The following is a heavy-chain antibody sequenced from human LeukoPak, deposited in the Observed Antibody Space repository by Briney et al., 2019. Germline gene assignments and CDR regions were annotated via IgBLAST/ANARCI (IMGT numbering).Heavy chain of an antibody. CDR2: INPNSGDT. J-gene: IGHJ4*02. CDR1: VYTFTRYY. D-gene: IGHD3-22*01. CDR3: ARQYYYDSSGSPWGDY. Sequence: GASEKVSCKACVYTFTRYYMLWVRQAPGQGREWMGWINPNSGDTNYAQKFQGRVTMTRDTSISTAYMELSRLRSDDTAVYYCARQYYYDSSGSPWGDYWGQGTMVTVSS. V-gene: IGHV1-2*02.